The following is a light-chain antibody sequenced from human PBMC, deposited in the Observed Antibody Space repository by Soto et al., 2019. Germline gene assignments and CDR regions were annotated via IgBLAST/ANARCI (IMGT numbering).Light chain of an antibody. Sequence: SYELTQSPSVSVAPGQTATITCGGNNIGSKSVNWYQQKACQAPVLVMSYDNDRPSGIPERFSGSNSGNTATLTLSRVEPGDEADYYCQVWDTDNDHHVFGSGTKLTVL. CDR2: YDN. J-gene: IGLJ1*01. CDR1: NIGSKS. CDR3: QVWDTDNDHHV. V-gene: IGLV3-21*01.